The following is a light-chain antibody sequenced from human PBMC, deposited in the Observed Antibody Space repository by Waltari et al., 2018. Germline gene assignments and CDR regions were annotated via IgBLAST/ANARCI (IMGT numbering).Light chain of an antibody. J-gene: IGKJ5*01. Sequence: AIQLTQSPSSLSASIGDRVTISCRASQGIRIGLAWYQQKPGQPPKLLIYDASTLDSGVQSRFSGSGSGTDFTLTISSLQPEDFATYYCQQCLTYPQAFGQGTRLEIK. CDR3: QQCLTYPQA. V-gene: IGKV1-13*02. CDR1: QGIRIG. CDR2: DAS.